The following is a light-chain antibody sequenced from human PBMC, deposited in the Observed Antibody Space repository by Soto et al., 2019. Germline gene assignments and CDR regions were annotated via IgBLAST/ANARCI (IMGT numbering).Light chain of an antibody. J-gene: IGLJ1*01. CDR3: SSYTSSSTRV. Sequence: QSVLTQPASASGSPGQSITISCTGTSSDVGGYNYVSWYQQHPGKAPKLMIYEVSNRPSGVSNRFSGSKSGNTASLTISGLQAEDEADYYCSSYTSSSTRVFGTGTKVT. V-gene: IGLV2-14*01. CDR1: SSDVGGYNY. CDR2: EVS.